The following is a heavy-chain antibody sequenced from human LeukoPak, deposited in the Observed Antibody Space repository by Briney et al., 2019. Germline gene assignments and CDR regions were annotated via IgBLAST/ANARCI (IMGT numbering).Heavy chain of an antibody. J-gene: IGHJ4*02. CDR1: GYTFTSYD. Sequence: ASVKVSCKASGYTFTSYDISWARQAPRQGLEWMGWISAYNGNTNYAQKLQGRVTMTTDTSTSTAYMELRSLRSDDTAVYYCARDWGGHGLIDYWGQGTLVTVSS. CDR3: ARDWGGHGLIDY. CDR2: ISAYNGNT. V-gene: IGHV1-18*01. D-gene: IGHD3-16*01.